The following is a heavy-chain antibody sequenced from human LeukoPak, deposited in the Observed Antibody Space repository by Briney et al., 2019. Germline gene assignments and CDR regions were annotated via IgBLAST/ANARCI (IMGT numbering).Heavy chain of an antibody. CDR2: ISAHNGNT. V-gene: IGHV1-18*01. Sequence: GASVKVSCKASGYTFTSYGISWVRQAPGQGLEWMGWISAHNGNTNYAQKLQGRVTMTTDTSTSTAYMELRSLRSDDTAVYYCARALGPLDYYDSSGPTLGYWGQGTLVTVSS. D-gene: IGHD3-22*01. CDR1: GYTFTSYG. CDR3: ARALGPLDYYDSSGPTLGY. J-gene: IGHJ4*02.